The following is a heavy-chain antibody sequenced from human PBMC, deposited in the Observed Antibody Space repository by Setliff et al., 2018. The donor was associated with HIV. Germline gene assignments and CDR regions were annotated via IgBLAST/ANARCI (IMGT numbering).Heavy chain of an antibody. J-gene: IGHJ4*02. CDR2: IYHSGRT. CDR3: ARDQPQDYDSLTGYYTGRYFDY. V-gene: IGHV4-39*07. CDR1: GGSISSNSCY. D-gene: IGHD3-9*01. Sequence: PSETLSLTCTVSGGSISSNSCYWGWIRQPPGKGLEWIGSIYHSGRTYYNPSLKSRVTISVDTSKNQFSLKLTSVTAADTAVYYCARDQPQDYDSLTGYYTGRYFDYWGRGTLVTVSS.